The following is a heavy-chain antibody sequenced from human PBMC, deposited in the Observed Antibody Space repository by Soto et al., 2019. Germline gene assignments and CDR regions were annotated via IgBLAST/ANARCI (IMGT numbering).Heavy chain of an antibody. J-gene: IGHJ4*02. CDR3: ARHVSPSGTHFDF. Sequence: PSETLSLTCTVSGGSISSGGYYWNWIRQHPGKGLEWIGYIYYSGSTYYNPSLKSRVSISVDTSKNHFSLKLSSVTAADTAVYYCARHVSPSGTHFDFWGQGTLVTVSS. CDR2: IYYSGST. V-gene: IGHV4-31*03. CDR1: GGSISSGGYY. D-gene: IGHD3-10*01.